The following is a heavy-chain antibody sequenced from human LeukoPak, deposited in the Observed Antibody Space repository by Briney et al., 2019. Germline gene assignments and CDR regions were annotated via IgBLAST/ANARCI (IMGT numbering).Heavy chain of an antibody. J-gene: IGHJ6*03. CDR3: VRQHGDYRPPYYYYMDV. V-gene: IGHV4-59*08. CDR1: GGSISSYY. CDR2: IYYSGST. Sequence: PSETLSLTCTVSGGSISSYYWSWIRQPPGKGLEWIGYIYYSGSTKYNPSLKSRVTISLDTSKNQFSLKLNSVTAADTAVYYCVRQHGDYRPPYYYYMDVWGKGTTVTVSS. D-gene: IGHD4-17*01.